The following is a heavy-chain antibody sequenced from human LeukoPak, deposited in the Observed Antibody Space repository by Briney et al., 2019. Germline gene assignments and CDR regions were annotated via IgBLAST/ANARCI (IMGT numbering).Heavy chain of an antibody. CDR3: ARVVDGSGSYCEAFDI. D-gene: IGHD3-10*01. CDR1: GGSLSGYY. V-gene: IGHV4-34*01. CDR2: INDTGST. J-gene: IGHJ3*02. Sequence: SETLSLTCAVYGGSLSGYYWSWIRRPPGKGLEWIGEINDTGSTDYNPSLKSRVTISVDTSNNQFSLKLSSVTAADTAVFYCARVVDGSGSYCEAFDIWGQGTMVTVSS.